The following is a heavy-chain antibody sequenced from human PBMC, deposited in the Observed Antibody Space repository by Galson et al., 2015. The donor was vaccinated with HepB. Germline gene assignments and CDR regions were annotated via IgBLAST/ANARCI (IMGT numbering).Heavy chain of an antibody. Sequence: SETLSLTCVVSGGSINSSNWWSWVRQPPGKGLEWIGEIYHSGSTSYNPSLMSRVTISVDESRNHFSLRMNSVTAADTAVYYWARKPWLSQYNWFDPWGQGTLVTVSS. J-gene: IGHJ5*02. V-gene: IGHV4-4*02. CDR2: IYHSGST. D-gene: IGHD6-19*01. CDR3: ARKPWLSQYNWFDP. CDR1: GGSINSSNW.